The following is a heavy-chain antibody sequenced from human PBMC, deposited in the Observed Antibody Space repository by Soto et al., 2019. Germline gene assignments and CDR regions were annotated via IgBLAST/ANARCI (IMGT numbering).Heavy chain of an antibody. J-gene: IGHJ5*02. CDR3: AHRVNMARGPYNYFGP. Sequence: SGPTLVNPTQTLTLTCSFSGFSLTTGVGVGWIRQPSGKALGWLAIIYWNDEKLYNPSLKTRLTITKDTSKNQVVLTVTDMDPVDTATYYCAHRVNMARGPYNYFGPWGQGTLVTVSS. CDR1: GFSLTTGVG. D-gene: IGHD3-10*01. CDR2: IYWNDEK. V-gene: IGHV2-5*01.